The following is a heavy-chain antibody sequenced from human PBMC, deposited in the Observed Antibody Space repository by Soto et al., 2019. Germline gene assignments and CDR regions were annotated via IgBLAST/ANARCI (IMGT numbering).Heavy chain of an antibody. CDR3: ARGREAVAGSLDY. D-gene: IGHD6-19*01. CDR1: GGSFSGYY. J-gene: IGHJ4*02. CDR2: INHSGST. V-gene: IGHV4-34*01. Sequence: QVQLQQWGAGLLKPSETLSLTCAVYGGSFSGYYWSWIRQPPGKGLEWIGEINHSGSTNYNPSLKSRVTISVDTSKNQFSLKLSSVTAADTAVYYCARGREAVAGSLDYWGQGTLVTVSS.